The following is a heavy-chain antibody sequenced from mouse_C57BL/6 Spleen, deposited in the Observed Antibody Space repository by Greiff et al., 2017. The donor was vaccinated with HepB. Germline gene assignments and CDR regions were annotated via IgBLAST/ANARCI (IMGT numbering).Heavy chain of an antibody. D-gene: IGHD2-4*01. V-gene: IGHV1-52*01. CDR2: IDPSDSET. CDR3: ARGDDYDWYFDV. CDR1: GYTFTSYW. Sequence: QVQLKQPGAELVRPGSSVKLSCKASGYTFTSYWMHWVKQRPIQGLEWIGNIDPSDSETHYNQKFKDKATLTVDKSSSTAYMQLSSLTSEDSAVYYCARGDDYDWYFDVWGTGTTVTVSS. J-gene: IGHJ1*03.